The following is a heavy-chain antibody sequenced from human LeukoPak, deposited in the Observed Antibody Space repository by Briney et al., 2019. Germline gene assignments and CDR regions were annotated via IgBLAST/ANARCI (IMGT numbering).Heavy chain of an antibody. J-gene: IGHJ5*02. CDR1: GFTFDNFA. CDR3: AKGYSGGWFTPLGP. V-gene: IGHV3-9*01. Sequence: GGSLRLSCAASGFTFDNFAMHWVRQAPGKGLEWVSGISWNSGNTGYADSVKGRFTISRDNAKNSLYLQMNSLREEDTALYYCAKGYSGGWFTPLGPWGQGTLVTVSS. D-gene: IGHD6-19*01. CDR2: ISWNSGNT.